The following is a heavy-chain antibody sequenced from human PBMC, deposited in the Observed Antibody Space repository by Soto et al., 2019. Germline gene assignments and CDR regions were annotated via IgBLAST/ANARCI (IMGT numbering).Heavy chain of an antibody. V-gene: IGHV1-3*01. CDR1: GYTFTSYA. Sequence: ASVKVSCKASGYTFTSYAMHWVRQAPGQRLEWMGWINAGNGNTKYSQKFQGRVTITRDTSASTAYMELSSLRSEDTAVYYCARTSNYDFWSRYYYYYYGMDVWGQGTTVTVSS. CDR3: ARTSNYDFWSRYYYYYYGMDV. J-gene: IGHJ6*02. D-gene: IGHD3-3*01. CDR2: INAGNGNT.